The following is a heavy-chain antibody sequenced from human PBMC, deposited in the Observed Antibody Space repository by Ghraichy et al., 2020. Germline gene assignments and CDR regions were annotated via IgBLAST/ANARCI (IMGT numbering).Heavy chain of an antibody. V-gene: IGHV3-7*01. J-gene: IGHJ4*02. CDR2: IKEDGSDK. CDR1: GFGFSSYW. CDR3: ARAGN. D-gene: IGHD1-26*01. Sequence: GGSLRLSCVASGFGFSSYWMSWVRQAPGKGPECVATIKEDGSDKFHADSVKGRFTISRDNAQNILYLQMNSLRVEDTAVYYCARAGNWGQGTLVTVSS.